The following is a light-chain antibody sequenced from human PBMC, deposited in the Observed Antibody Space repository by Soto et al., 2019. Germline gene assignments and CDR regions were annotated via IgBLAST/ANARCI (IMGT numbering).Light chain of an antibody. CDR1: QSVSSIF. Sequence: ELVLTQSPGTLSLSPGDSATLFCRASQSVSSIFLAWYQQKPGQTPRLLVYGASSRATGIPDRFSGSGSGTDFTLTISRLEPEDFAVYYCHHYGGSSWTVGQGTKVE. V-gene: IGKV3-20*01. CDR2: GAS. J-gene: IGKJ1*01. CDR3: HHYGGSSWT.